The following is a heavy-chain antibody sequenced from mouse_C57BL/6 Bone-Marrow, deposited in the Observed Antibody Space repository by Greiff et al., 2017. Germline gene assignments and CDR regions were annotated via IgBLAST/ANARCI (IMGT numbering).Heavy chain of an antibody. J-gene: IGHJ4*01. CDR3: ARDHSVRAMDY. CDR2: INYDGSST. D-gene: IGHD3-2*02. CDR1: GFTFSDYY. V-gene: IGHV5-16*01. Sequence: DVKLVESEGGLVQPGSSMKLSCTASGFTFSDYYMAWVRQVPEKGLEWVANINYDGSSTYYLDSLKSRFIISRDNAKNLLYLQMSSLKSEDTATYYGARDHSVRAMDYWGQGTSVTVSS.